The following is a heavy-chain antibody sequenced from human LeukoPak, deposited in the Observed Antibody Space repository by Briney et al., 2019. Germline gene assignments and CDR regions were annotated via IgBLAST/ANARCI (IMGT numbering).Heavy chain of an antibody. CDR2: IIPIFGTA. Sequence: SVKVSCKTSGGTFSSYAISWVRQAPGQGLEWMGGIIPIFGTANYAQKFQGRVTITADESTSTAYMELSSLRSEDTAVYYCARIVVVAVQYYYGMDVWGQGTTVTVSS. V-gene: IGHV1-69*13. CDR1: GGTFSSYA. CDR3: ARIVVVAVQYYYGMDV. J-gene: IGHJ6*02. D-gene: IGHD2-15*01.